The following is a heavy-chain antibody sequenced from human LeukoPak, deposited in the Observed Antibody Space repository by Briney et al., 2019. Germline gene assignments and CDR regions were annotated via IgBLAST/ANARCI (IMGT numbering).Heavy chain of an antibody. CDR1: GFTVTDNY. CDR2: IYHDGRT. Sequence: GGSLRLSCAVSGFTVTDNYMSWVRQAPGKGLQWVSVIYHDGRTYYADSMKGRFTISRDISRNTLLLQMNSLRPDDTAVHYCARTNPVYGDYDYWGQGTLVTVSS. J-gene: IGHJ4*02. V-gene: IGHV3-53*01. CDR3: ARTNPVYGDYDY. D-gene: IGHD4-17*01.